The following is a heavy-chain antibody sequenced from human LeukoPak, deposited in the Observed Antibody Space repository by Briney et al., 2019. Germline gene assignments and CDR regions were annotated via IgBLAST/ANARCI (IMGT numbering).Heavy chain of an antibody. CDR1: GGTFSSYT. CDR3: ASCYGPDAFDI. D-gene: IGHD5-18*01. V-gene: IGHV1-69*02. Sequence: ASVKVSCKASGGTFSSYTISWVRQAPGQGLEWMGRIIPILGIANYAQKFQGRVTIPADKSTSTAYMELSSLRSEDTAVYYCASCYGPDAFDIWGQGTMVTVSS. CDR2: IIPILGIA. J-gene: IGHJ3*02.